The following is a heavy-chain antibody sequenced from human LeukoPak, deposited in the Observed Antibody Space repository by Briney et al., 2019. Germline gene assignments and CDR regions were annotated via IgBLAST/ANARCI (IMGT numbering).Heavy chain of an antibody. CDR3: AGDIVPFYGMDV. CDR2: IYYSGST. CDR1: GGSISSGGYY. Sequence: SQTLSLTCTVSGGSISSGGYYWSWIRQHPGTGLEWIGYIYYSGSTYYNPSLKSRVTISVDTSKNQFSLKLSSVTAADTAVYYCAGDIVPFYGMDVWGQGTTVTVSS. J-gene: IGHJ6*02. D-gene: IGHD2-15*01. V-gene: IGHV4-31*03.